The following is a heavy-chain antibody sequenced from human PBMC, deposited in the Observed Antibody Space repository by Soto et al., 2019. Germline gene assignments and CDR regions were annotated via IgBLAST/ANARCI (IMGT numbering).Heavy chain of an antibody. Sequence: GESLKISCKGSGYSFTSYWIGWVRQMPGKGLEWMGIIYPGDSDTRYSPSFQGQVTIAADKSISTAYLQWSSLKASDTAMYYCVRYPEDWGVDTWGQGTLVTVSS. D-gene: IGHD7-27*01. CDR1: GYSFTSYW. CDR3: VRYPEDWGVDT. V-gene: IGHV5-51*01. CDR2: IYPGDSDT. J-gene: IGHJ5*02.